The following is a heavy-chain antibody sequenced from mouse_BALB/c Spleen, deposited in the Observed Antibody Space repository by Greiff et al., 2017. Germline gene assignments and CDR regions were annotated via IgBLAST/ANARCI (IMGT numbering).Heavy chain of an antibody. CDR1: GYTFTDYY. CDR2: INPNNGDT. Sequence: VQLQQSGPELVKPGASVKMSCKASGYTFTDYYMKWVKQSHGKSLEWIGDINPNNGDTFYNQKFKGKATLTVDKSSSTAYMQLNSLTSEDSAVYYCARTGIDYYGSSYGFAYWGQGTLVTVSA. J-gene: IGHJ3*01. CDR3: ARTGIDYYGSSYGFAY. V-gene: IGHV1-26*01. D-gene: IGHD1-1*01.